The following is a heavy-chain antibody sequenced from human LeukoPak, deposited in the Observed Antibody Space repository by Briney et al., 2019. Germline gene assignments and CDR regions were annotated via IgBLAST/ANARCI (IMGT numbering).Heavy chain of an antibody. CDR3: ARDRSPAGCLDY. V-gene: IGHV3-33*01. Sequence: PGGSLRLSCAASGFTFSSYGMHWVRQAPGKGLEWVAVIWYDGSNKYYADSVKGRFTISRDNSKNTLYLQMNSLRAEDTAVYYCARDRSPAGCLDYWGQGTLVTVSP. CDR1: GFTFSSYG. CDR2: IWYDGSNK. J-gene: IGHJ4*02. D-gene: IGHD6-19*01.